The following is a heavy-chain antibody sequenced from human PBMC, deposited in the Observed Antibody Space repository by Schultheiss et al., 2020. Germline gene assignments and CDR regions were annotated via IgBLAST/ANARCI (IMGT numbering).Heavy chain of an antibody. V-gene: IGHV4-61*01. D-gene: IGHD3-10*01. CDR3: TTRPLNYYGSGSYSLEGPYFDH. CDR2: IYTSGST. J-gene: IGHJ4*02. CDR1: GGSISSTTYY. Sequence: SETLSLTCTVSGGSISSTTYYWSWLRKPPGKGLEWIGRIYTSGSTNYNPSLKSRLTISIDTSTNQFSLRLSSVTAAETAVYYCTTRPLNYYGSGSYSLEGPYFDHWGQGTLVTVSS.